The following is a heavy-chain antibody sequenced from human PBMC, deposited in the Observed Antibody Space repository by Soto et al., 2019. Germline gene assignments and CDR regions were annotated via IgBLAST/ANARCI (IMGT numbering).Heavy chain of an antibody. D-gene: IGHD3-16*02. CDR3: AKEVASREFGGVIVTPRAEYFQH. J-gene: IGHJ1*01. Sequence: PGGSLRLSCAASGFTFSSYAMSWVRQAPGKGLEWVSAISGSGGSTYYADSVKGRFTISRDNSKNTLYLQMNSLRAEDTAVYYCAKEVASREFGGVIVTPRAEYFQHWGQGTLVTVSS. CDR1: GFTFSSYA. CDR2: ISGSGGST. V-gene: IGHV3-23*01.